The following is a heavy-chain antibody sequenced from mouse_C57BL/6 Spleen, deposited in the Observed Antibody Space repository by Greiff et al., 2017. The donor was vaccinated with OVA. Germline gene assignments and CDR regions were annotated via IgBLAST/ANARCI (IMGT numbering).Heavy chain of an antibody. CDR1: GFTFSSYG. J-gene: IGHJ4*01. CDR2: ISSGGSYT. D-gene: IGHD1-1*01. CDR3: ARHDDYYGSSYDYAMDY. Sequence: EVMLVESGGDLVKPGGSLKLSCAASGFTFSSYGMSWVRQTPDKRLEWVATISSGGSYTYYPDSVQGRFTISRDNAKNTLYLQLSSLKSEDTAMYYCARHDDYYGSSYDYAMDYWGQGTSVTVSS. V-gene: IGHV5-6*01.